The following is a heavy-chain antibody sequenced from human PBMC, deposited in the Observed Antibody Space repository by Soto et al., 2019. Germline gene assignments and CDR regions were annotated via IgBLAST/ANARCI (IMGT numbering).Heavy chain of an antibody. Sequence: QVQLVESGGGVVQPGRSLRLSCAASGFTFSSYGMHWVRQAPGKGLEWVAGISYDGSNPNYADSVKGRFTISRDNSKNTLYLQMNSLRAEDTAVYYCAKDRYCSGGTCYFDAFDIWGQGTMVTVSS. CDR1: GFTFSSYG. V-gene: IGHV3-30*18. CDR3: AKDRYCSGGTCYFDAFDI. CDR2: ISYDGSNP. J-gene: IGHJ3*02. D-gene: IGHD2-15*01.